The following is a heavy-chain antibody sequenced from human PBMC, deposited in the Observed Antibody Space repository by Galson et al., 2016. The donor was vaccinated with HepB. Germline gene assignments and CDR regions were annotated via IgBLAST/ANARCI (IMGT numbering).Heavy chain of an antibody. V-gene: IGHV3-74*01. D-gene: IGHD3-10*01. Sequence: SLRLSCAASGFTFSSYWMHWVRQAPGKGLVWVSRIYSDGSSTAYADSVKGRFTTSRDNAKNTLYLQMNGLRAEDTAVYYCARGLYYYGSGSYYIRNNWFDPWGQGTLVTVSS. CDR3: ARGLYYYGSGSYYIRNNWFDP. CDR2: IYSDGSST. J-gene: IGHJ5*02. CDR1: GFTFSSYW.